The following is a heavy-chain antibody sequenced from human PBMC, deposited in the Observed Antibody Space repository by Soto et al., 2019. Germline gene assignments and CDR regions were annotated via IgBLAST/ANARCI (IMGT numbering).Heavy chain of an antibody. V-gene: IGHV4-59*11. CDR2: VLYSGNT. D-gene: IGHD3-22*01. Sequence: QVQLQESGPGLVRPSETLSLTCTVSGASIGGSITDHYWGWIRQSPGKGLEWIGYVLYSGNTNYRPSLKSRVTISVDRSMNQFSLRLNSVTAADTAVYYCARERYCDTRGLSSYYFDSWGQGALVTVSS. J-gene: IGHJ4*02. CDR1: GASIGGSITDHY. CDR3: ARERYCDTRGLSSYYFDS.